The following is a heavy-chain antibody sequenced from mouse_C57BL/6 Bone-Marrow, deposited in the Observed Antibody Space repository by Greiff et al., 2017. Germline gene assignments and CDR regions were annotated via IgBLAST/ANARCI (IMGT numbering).Heavy chain of an antibody. CDR2: IYPGSGNT. D-gene: IGHD2-1*01. CDR3: ARGDSYYGNSFYAMDY. J-gene: IGHJ4*01. V-gene: IGHV1-77*01. CDR1: DYTFTDYY. Sequence: QVQLQQSGAELARPGASVKLSCKASDYTFTDYYINWVKQRTGQGLEWIGEIYPGSGNTYYNEKFKGKATLTADKSSSTAYMQLSSLTSEDSGVYFCARGDSYYGNSFYAMDYWGQGTSVTVSS.